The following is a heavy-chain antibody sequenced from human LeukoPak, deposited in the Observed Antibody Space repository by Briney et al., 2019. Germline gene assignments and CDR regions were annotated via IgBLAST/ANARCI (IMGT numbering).Heavy chain of an antibody. CDR2: ISAYNGNT. V-gene: IGHV1-18*01. CDR1: GYTFTSYG. Sequence: ASVKVSCKASGYTFTSYGIGWVRQAPGQGLEWMGWISAYNGNTNYAQKLQGRVTMTTDTSTSTAYMELRSLRSDDTAVYYCARVPLTTVTTNWFDPWGQGTLVTVSS. CDR3: ARVPLTTVTTNWFDP. D-gene: IGHD4-17*01. J-gene: IGHJ5*02.